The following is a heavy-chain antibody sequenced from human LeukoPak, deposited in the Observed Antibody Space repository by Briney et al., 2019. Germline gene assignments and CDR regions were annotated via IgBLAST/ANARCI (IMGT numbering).Heavy chain of an antibody. CDR3: ARQIQYGSGSYYFVWFDP. D-gene: IGHD3-10*01. CDR1: GYSFTGYW. Sequence: GESLKISCKGSGYSFTGYWIGWVRQMPGKGLEWMGIIYPGDSDTRYSPSFQGQVTISADKSISTAYLQWSSLKASDTAMYYCARQIQYGSGSYYFVWFDPWGQGTLVTVSS. J-gene: IGHJ5*02. V-gene: IGHV5-51*01. CDR2: IYPGDSDT.